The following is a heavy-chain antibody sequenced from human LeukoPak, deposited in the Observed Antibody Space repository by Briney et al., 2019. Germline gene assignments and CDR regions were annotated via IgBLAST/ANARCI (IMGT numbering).Heavy chain of an antibody. Sequence: GASVKVSCKASAYTLTGYYMHWVRRAPGQGLEWMGWINPNSGGTNYAQKFQGRVTMTRDTSISTAYMELSTLRSDDTAVYYCARSSGWSLFDYWGQGTLVTVSS. V-gene: IGHV1-2*02. D-gene: IGHD6-19*01. J-gene: IGHJ4*02. CDR3: ARSSGWSLFDY. CDR1: AYTLTGYY. CDR2: INPNSGGT.